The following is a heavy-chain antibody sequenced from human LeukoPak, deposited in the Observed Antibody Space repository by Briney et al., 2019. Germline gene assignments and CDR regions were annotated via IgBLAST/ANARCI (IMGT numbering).Heavy chain of an antibody. J-gene: IGHJ5*02. Sequence: GASVKVSCKASGYSFAGYYMHWVRQAPGQGREWMGWINPNSGGTDYAQKFQGRVTMTWDTSISAGYMELSGLRFDDTAVYYCARASGYSTSSGCVPWGQGSLVTVSS. V-gene: IGHV1-2*02. CDR2: INPNSGGT. D-gene: IGHD6-6*01. CDR1: GYSFAGYY. CDR3: ARASGYSTSSGCVP.